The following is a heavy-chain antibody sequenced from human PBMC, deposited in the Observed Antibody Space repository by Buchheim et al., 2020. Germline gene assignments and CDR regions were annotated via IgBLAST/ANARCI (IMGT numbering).Heavy chain of an antibody. CDR1: GFTFSSYG. CDR2: IRYDGSNK. Sequence: QVQLVESGGGVVQPGRSLRLSCAASGFTFSSYGMHWVRQAPGKGLEWVAFIRYDGSNKYYADSVQGRFTISRDNSKNTLYLQMNSLRAEDTAVYYCAKDEAVDTAMVTEAVYYYYGMDVWGQGTT. D-gene: IGHD5-18*01. CDR3: AKDEAVDTAMVTEAVYYYYGMDV. V-gene: IGHV3-30*02. J-gene: IGHJ6*02.